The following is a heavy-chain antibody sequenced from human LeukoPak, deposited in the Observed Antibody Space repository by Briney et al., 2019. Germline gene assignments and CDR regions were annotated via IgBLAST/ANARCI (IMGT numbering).Heavy chain of an antibody. J-gene: IGHJ4*02. Sequence: GGSLRLSCAASGFTFSSHAMTWVRQVPGKGLEWVSGIGSSGGSTYYADSVKGRFTISRDNSKNTLYLQMNTLRAEDTAVYYCASSNGYHFFFDYWGQGTLVTVSS. CDR2: IGSSGGST. CDR3: ASSNGYHFFFDY. V-gene: IGHV3-23*01. D-gene: IGHD5-24*01. CDR1: GFTFSSHA.